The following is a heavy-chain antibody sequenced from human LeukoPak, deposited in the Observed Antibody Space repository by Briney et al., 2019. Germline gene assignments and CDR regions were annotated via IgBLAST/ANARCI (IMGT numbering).Heavy chain of an antibody. CDR3: EKDRCGSYNFYYGMDV. CDR2: TAYDGSTQ. D-gene: IGHD1-26*01. J-gene: IGHJ6*02. CDR1: GFTFSTYG. Sequence: PGRSLRLSCAASGFTFSTYGMHWVRQAPGKGLEWVAVTAYDGSTQYYADSVKGRFTISRDNSKNTLYLQMNSLRVDDTAVYYCEKDRCGSYNFYYGMDVWGQGTTVTVSS. V-gene: IGHV3-30*18.